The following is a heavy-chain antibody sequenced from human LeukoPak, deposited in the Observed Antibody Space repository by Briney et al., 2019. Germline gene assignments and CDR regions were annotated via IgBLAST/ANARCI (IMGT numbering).Heavy chain of an antibody. CDR2: MSHNRGT. D-gene: IGHD3-10*01. CDR3: ASYYASGVSAYNYYGMDV. CDR1: GYSISSGYY. Sequence: PSETLSLTCAVSGYSISSGYYWGWIRQPPGKGLEWIGSMSHNRGTYYNPSLKSRVTISMDTSKNQFSLRLSSVTAADTAVYYCASYYASGVSAYNYYGMDVWGKGTTLTVSS. V-gene: IGHV4-38-2*01. J-gene: IGHJ6*04.